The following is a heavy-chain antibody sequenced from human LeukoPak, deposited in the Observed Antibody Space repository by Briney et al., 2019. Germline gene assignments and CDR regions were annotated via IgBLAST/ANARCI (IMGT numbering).Heavy chain of an antibody. Sequence: GGSLRLSCAASGFTFSSYAMSWVRQAPGKGLEWVSAISGSGGSTYYADSVKGRFTISRDNSKNTLYLQMNSLRAEDTAVYYCASTYYYDSSGYYQIDYWGQGTLVTVSS. D-gene: IGHD3-22*01. CDR3: ASTYYYDSSGYYQIDY. V-gene: IGHV3-23*01. CDR1: GFTFSSYA. CDR2: ISGSGGST. J-gene: IGHJ4*02.